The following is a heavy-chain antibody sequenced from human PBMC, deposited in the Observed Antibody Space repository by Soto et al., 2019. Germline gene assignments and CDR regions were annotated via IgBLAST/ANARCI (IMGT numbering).Heavy chain of an antibody. J-gene: IGHJ6*02. D-gene: IGHD4-4*01. V-gene: IGHV4-34*01. CDR2: INHSGST. Sequence: SETLSLTCAVYGGSFSGYYWSWIRQPPGKGLEWIGEINHSGSTNYNPSLKSRVTISVDTSKNQFSLKLSSVTAADTAVYYCARVSNYRRGMDVWGQGTTVTVSS. CDR1: GGSFSGYY. CDR3: ARVSNYRRGMDV.